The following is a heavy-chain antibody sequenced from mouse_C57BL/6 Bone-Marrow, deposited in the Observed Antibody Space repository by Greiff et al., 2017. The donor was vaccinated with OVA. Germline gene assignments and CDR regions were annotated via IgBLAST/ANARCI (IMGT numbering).Heavy chain of an antibody. CDR1: GFTFSDYG. V-gene: IGHV5-17*01. D-gene: IGHD1-1*01. Sequence: EVQVVESGGGLVKPGGSLKLSCAASGFTFSDYGMHWVRQAPETGLEWVAYISSGSSTIYYADTVKGRFTISRDNAKNTLFLQMTSLRSEDTAMYYCARSNYGSWFAYWGQGTLVTVSA. J-gene: IGHJ3*01. CDR3: ARSNYGSWFAY. CDR2: ISSGSSTI.